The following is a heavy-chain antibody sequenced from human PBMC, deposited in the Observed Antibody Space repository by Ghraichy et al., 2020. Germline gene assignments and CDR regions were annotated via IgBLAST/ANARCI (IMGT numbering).Heavy chain of an antibody. D-gene: IGHD1-14*01. CDR2: TYYRSKWYN. CDR1: EDTVPSNSPA. CDR3: ARDHGNTGPSPFDY. Sequence: SQTLSLTCTISEDTVPSNSPAWNWISHSPSRGLEWLGRTYYRSKWYNDYAVSVKSRITINPDTSKNQFSLQLNSVTPEDTAVYYCARDHGNTGPSPFDYWGQGTLFTVSS. V-gene: IGHV6-1*01. J-gene: IGHJ4*02.